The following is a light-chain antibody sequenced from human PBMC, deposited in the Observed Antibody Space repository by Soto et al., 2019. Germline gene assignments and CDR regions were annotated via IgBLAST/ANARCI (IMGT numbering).Light chain of an antibody. CDR1: SSDVGGYNY. CDR2: EVS. CDR3: SSYTTISTLEV. Sequence: QSGLTQPASVSGSPGQSITISCTGTSSDVGGYNYVSWYQQHPGKAPKLMIYEVSNRPSGVSNRFSGSKSGNTASLTISGLQAEDEADYYCSSYTTISTLEVFGGGTKLTVL. V-gene: IGLV2-14*01. J-gene: IGLJ3*02.